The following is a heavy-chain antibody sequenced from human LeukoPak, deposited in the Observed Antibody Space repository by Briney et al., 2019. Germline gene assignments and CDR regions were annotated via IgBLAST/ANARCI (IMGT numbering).Heavy chain of an antibody. D-gene: IGHD6-6*01. CDR2: IYSGGST. Sequence: GGSLRLSCAASGFTVISNYMSWVRQAPEKGLEWVSIIYSGGSTYYADSVKGRFTISRDNSKNTLYLQMNILRPEDTAVYYCARVTSSSPDWHFDLWGRGTLVTVSS. CDR3: ARVTSSSPDWHFDL. V-gene: IGHV3-53*01. J-gene: IGHJ2*01. CDR1: GFTVISNY.